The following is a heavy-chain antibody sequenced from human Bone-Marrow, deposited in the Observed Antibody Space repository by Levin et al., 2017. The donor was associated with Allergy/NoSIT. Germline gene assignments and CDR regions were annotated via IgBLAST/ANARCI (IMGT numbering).Heavy chain of an antibody. Sequence: LSLTCAASGFTFSSYWMHWVRQVPGKGPVWVSRIYSDGYNTNYADFVKGRFTVSRDNAKNTLYLQMNSLRAEDTAVYFCVRDKTLTVANVFDIWGQGTLVTVSS. CDR1: GFTFSSYW. D-gene: IGHD6-19*01. CDR2: IYSDGYNT. CDR3: VRDKTLTVANVFDI. J-gene: IGHJ3*02. V-gene: IGHV3-74*01.